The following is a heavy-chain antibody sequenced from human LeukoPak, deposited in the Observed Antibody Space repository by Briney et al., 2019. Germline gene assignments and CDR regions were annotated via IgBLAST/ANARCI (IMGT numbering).Heavy chain of an antibody. CDR2: ISSSGSTI. CDR3: ARRDGDYYYYGMDV. D-gene: IGHD4-17*01. Sequence: GGSLRLSCAASGFTFSDYYMSWIRQAPGKGLEWVSYISSSGSTIYYADSVKGRFTSSRDNAQNSLYLQMNSLRAEDTAVYYCARRDGDYYYYGMDVWGQGTTVTVSS. CDR1: GFTFSDYY. J-gene: IGHJ6*02. V-gene: IGHV3-11*01.